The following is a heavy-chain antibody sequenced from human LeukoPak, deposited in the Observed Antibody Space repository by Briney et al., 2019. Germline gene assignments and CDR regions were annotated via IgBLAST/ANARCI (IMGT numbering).Heavy chain of an antibody. J-gene: IGHJ4*02. CDR2: IYYSGST. Sequence: SETLSLTCTVSGGSISSYYWSWIRQPPGKGLEWIGYIYYSGSTNYNPSLKSRVTISVDTSKNQFSLKLSSVTAADTAVYYCARSTGSTMFIDYWGQGTLVTVSS. V-gene: IGHV4-59*01. D-gene: IGHD3-10*02. CDR3: ARSTGSTMFIDY. CDR1: GGSISSYY.